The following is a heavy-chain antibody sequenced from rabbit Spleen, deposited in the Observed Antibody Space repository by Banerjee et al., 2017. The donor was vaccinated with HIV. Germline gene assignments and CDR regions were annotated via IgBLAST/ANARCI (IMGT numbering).Heavy chain of an antibody. D-gene: IGHD1-1*01. Sequence: QEQLEESGGDLVKPGASLTLTCTASGFSFSSDYYMCWVRQAPGKGLEWIGCIHTRSSGSIYYATWAKGRFTISKTSPTTVTLQMTSLTAADTATYFCVRNYVSAFNPWGPGTLVTVS. CDR2: IHTRSSGSI. V-gene: IGHV1S45*01. J-gene: IGHJ2*01. CDR1: GFSFSSDYY. CDR3: VRNYVSAFNP.